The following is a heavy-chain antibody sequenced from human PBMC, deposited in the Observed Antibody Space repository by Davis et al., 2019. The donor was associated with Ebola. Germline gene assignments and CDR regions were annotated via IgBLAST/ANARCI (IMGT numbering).Heavy chain of an antibody. J-gene: IGHJ6*04. Sequence: GGSLRLSCAASGFTFSSYAMNWVHQAPGKGLEWVSDISGSGGNTYYADSVKGRFTISRDNSKNTLYLQMSSLRAEDTAVYYCVKDTHGSGRYQYYYGMDVWGKGTTVTVSS. V-gene: IGHV3-23*01. CDR1: GFTFSSYA. CDR2: ISGSGGNT. CDR3: VKDTHGSGRYQYYYGMDV. D-gene: IGHD6-19*01.